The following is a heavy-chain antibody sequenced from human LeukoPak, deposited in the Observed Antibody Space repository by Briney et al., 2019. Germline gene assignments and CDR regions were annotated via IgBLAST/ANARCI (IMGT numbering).Heavy chain of an antibody. V-gene: IGHV3-23*01. Sequence: PGGSLRLSCGASGLSFSNYAMSWVRQAPGEVLAWISGITSGFTTYYADSVKGRFTISRDNSKNTFHLQMSSLRAEDTAIYYCAKDYYESRVAHVFFEYWGQGTLVTVSS. CDR1: GLSFSNYA. CDR2: ITSGFTT. J-gene: IGHJ4*02. CDR3: AKDYYESRVAHVFFEY. D-gene: IGHD1-26*01.